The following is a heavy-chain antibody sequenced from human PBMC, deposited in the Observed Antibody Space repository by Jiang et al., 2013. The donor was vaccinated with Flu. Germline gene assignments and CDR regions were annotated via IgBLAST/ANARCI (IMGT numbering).Heavy chain of an antibody. V-gene: IGHV3-48*01. CDR1: GFTFSSYS. CDR2: ISSSSSTI. Sequence: RLSCAASGFTFSSYSMNWVRQAPGKGLEWVSYISSSSSTIYYADSVKGRFTISRDNAKNSLYLQMNSLRAEDTAVYYCARDLVVTDYWGQGTLVTVSS. D-gene: IGHD2-21*02. CDR3: ARDLVVTDY. J-gene: IGHJ4*02.